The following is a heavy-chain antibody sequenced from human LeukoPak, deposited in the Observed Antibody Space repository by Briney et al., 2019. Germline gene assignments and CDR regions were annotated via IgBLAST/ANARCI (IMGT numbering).Heavy chain of an antibody. D-gene: IGHD6-13*01. Sequence: GGSLRLSCTTSGFTFGDCALTWVRQAPGRGLEWVGFIRNKAYGGTTEYAASVKGRFTISRDDSKSIAFLQMNSLTTEDTAVYYCTRQYSSSWVIDYWGQGTLVTVSS. CDR2: IRNKAYGGTT. CDR1: GFTFGDCA. CDR3: TRQYSSSWVIDY. J-gene: IGHJ4*02. V-gene: IGHV3-49*04.